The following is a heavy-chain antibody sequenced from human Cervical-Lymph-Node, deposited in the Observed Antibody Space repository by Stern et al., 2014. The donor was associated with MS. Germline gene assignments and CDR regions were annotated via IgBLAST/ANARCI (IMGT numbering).Heavy chain of an antibody. J-gene: IGHJ4*02. CDR2: ISGSGGST. CDR1: GFTFSSYA. D-gene: IGHD6-19*01. Sequence: EVQLVESGGGLVQPGGSLRLSCAASGFTFSSYAMSWVRQAPGKGLEWVSAISGSGGSTKYADTVQGRFTIYRDNSKNTLYLQMNSLRAEDTAVYYCAKDPPRYSSGWYDYWGQGTLVTVSS. V-gene: IGHV3-23*04. CDR3: AKDPPRYSSGWYDY.